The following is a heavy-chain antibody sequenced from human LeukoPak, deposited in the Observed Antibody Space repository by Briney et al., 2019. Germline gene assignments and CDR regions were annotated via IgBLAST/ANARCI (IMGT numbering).Heavy chain of an antibody. D-gene: IGHD5-24*01. CDR1: GGSISSSSYY. CDR3: ASRRRWLQLHDAFDI. J-gene: IGHJ3*02. CDR2: IYYSGST. V-gene: IGHV4-39*01. Sequence: PSETLSLTCTVSGGSISSSSYYWGWIRQPPGKGLEWIGSIYYSGSTYYNPSLKSRVTISVDTSKNQFSLKLSSVTAADTAVYYCASRRRWLQLHDAFDIWGQGTMVTVSS.